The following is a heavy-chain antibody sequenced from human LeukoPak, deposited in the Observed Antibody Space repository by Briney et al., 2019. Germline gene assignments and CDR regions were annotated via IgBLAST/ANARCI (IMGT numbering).Heavy chain of an antibody. Sequence: ASVKVSCKASGYTFTGYYMHWVRQAPGQGLEWMGRINPNSGGTNYAQKFQGRVTMTRDTSISTAYMELSRLRSDDTAVYYCARDPDIVATKGDYWGQGTLVTVSS. D-gene: IGHD5-12*01. J-gene: IGHJ4*02. CDR1: GYTFTGYY. V-gene: IGHV1-2*06. CDR2: INPNSGGT. CDR3: ARDPDIVATKGDY.